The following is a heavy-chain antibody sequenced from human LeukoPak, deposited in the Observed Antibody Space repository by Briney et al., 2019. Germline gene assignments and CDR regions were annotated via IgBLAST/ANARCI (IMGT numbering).Heavy chain of an antibody. CDR3: ARLGRWGFYFDS. CDR2: IYPGDSDT. CDR1: GYIFTTYW. Sequence: GESLKISCQVSGYIFTTYWIGWVRQMPGKGLEWMGIIYPGDSDTRYSPSFQGQVTISADKSINTTYLQWSSLKASDTAIYYCARLGRWGFYFDSWGQGTLVTVSS. J-gene: IGHJ4*02. D-gene: IGHD5-24*01. V-gene: IGHV5-51*01.